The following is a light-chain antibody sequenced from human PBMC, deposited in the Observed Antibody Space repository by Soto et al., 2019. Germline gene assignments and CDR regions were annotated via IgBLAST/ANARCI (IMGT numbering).Light chain of an antibody. CDR1: QSVSSSF. V-gene: IGKV3-20*01. J-gene: IGKJ1*01. Sequence: TQSRGTLSLAPGERATLSCRASQSVSSSFLAWYQQKPGQAPRLLIYGASSRATGIPDRFSRSRSGTDFTLTINRLEPEDFAVYYCQQYGDSPVTFGQGTKVDIK. CDR3: QQYGDSPVT. CDR2: GAS.